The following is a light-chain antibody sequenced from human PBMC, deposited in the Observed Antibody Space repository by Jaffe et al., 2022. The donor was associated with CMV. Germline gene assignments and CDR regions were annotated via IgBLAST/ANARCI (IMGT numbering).Light chain of an antibody. CDR2: KDT. Sequence: SSELTQPPSVSVSPGQTARITCSGDALAKQYVNWHQQKPGQAPALVIYKDTERPSGIPERFSGSRSGTTVTLTISGVQAEDAADYYCQSGDSSVTSWLFGGGTKLTVL. CDR1: ALAKQY. J-gene: IGLJ3*02. V-gene: IGLV3-25*03. CDR3: QSGDSSVTSWL.